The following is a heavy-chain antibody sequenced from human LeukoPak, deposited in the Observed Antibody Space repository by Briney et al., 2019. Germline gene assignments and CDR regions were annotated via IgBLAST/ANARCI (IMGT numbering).Heavy chain of an antibody. CDR2: ISPYDGTT. V-gene: IGHV1-18*04. J-gene: IGHJ4*02. CDR3: ARDGPQCSSTSCYYAD. D-gene: IGHD2-2*01. CDR1: GYTFSSYG. Sequence: ASVKVSCKASGYTFSSYGITWVRQAPGQGLEWMGWISPYDGTTNYAQNLQGRVTMATDTSTSTAYLELGSLGSADTAVYYCARDGPQCSSTSCYYADCGQGTLVTVSS.